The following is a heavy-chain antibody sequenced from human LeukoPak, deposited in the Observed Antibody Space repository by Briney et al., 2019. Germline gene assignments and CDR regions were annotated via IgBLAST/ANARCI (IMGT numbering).Heavy chain of an antibody. J-gene: IGHJ3*02. Sequence: GESLKISCKGSGYSFPSYWSGGMRQMPGKGWESMRIIYPGDSDTRYSPSFEGQITISADKSISTAYLQWSSLKASETAMYYCARLTWGTSFGAFGIWGQGTMVTVSS. CDR1: GYSFPSYW. D-gene: IGHD3-16*01. CDR3: ARLTWGTSFGAFGI. V-gene: IGHV5-51*02. CDR2: IYPGDSDT.